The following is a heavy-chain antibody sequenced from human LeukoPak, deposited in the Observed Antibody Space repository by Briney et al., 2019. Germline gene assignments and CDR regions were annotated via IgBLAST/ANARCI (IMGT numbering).Heavy chain of an antibody. CDR3: ATARGVGTTVDY. J-gene: IGHJ4*02. CDR2: ISAYNGNT. Sequence: ASVKVSCKASGYTFTSYGISWVRQAPGQGLEWMGWISAYNGNTNHAQKLQGRVTMTTDTSTSTAYMELRSLRSDDTAVYYCATARGVGTTVDYWGQGTLVTVSS. CDR1: GYTFTSYG. D-gene: IGHD2-8*01. V-gene: IGHV1-18*01.